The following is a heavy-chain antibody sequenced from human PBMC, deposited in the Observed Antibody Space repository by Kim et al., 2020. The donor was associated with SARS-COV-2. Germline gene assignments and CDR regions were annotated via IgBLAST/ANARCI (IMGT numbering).Heavy chain of an antibody. Sequence: YYADSVKGRFTITRDNSKNTLYLQMNSLRAEDTAVYYCARGRVAHGMDVWGQGTTVTVSS. D-gene: IGHD2-15*01. V-gene: IGHV3-33*01. J-gene: IGHJ6*02. CDR3: ARGRVAHGMDV.